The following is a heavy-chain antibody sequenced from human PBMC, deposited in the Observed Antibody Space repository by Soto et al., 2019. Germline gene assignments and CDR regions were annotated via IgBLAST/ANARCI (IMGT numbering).Heavy chain of an antibody. CDR1: GFTFTSSA. CDR2: IVVGSGNT. CDR3: AARGYSSSWLYGMDV. J-gene: IGHJ6*02. Sequence: ASVKVSCKASGFTFTSSAMQWVRQARGQRLEWIGWIVVGSGNTNYAQKFQERVTITRDMSTSTAYMELSSLRSEDTAVYYCAARGYSSSWLYGMDVWGQGTTVTVSS. D-gene: IGHD6-13*01. V-gene: IGHV1-58*02.